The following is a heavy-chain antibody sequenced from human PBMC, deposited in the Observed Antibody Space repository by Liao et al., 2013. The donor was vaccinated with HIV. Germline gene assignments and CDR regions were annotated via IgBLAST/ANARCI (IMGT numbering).Heavy chain of an antibody. J-gene: IGHJ3*02. D-gene: IGHD3-16*01. CDR3: ARDLDTWGEEAFDI. Sequence: VQLQESGPGLVRPSETLSLTCTVSGGSISAYYWSWIRQPAGKGLEWIGRFYTSGTTIYNPSLKSRVTMSADTSKNQFSLTLGSVTAADTAFYYCARDLDTWGEEAFDIWGQGTMVTVSS. V-gene: IGHV4-4*07. CDR1: GGSISAYY. CDR2: FYTSGTT.